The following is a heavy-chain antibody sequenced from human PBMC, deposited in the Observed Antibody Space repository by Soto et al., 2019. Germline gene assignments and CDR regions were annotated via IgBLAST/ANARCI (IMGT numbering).Heavy chain of an antibody. CDR2: INPNSGGT. D-gene: IGHD2-2*01. V-gene: IGHV1-2*04. CDR1: GYTFTGYY. Sequence: ASVKVSCKASGYTFTGYYMHWVRQAPGQGLEWMGWINPNSGGTNYAQKFQGWVTMTRDTSISTAYMELSRLGSDDTAVYYCARAHSGYCNSNGCQYNWYYPRSQRTMVTVSS. CDR3: ARAHSGYCNSNGCQYNWYYP. J-gene: IGHJ5*01.